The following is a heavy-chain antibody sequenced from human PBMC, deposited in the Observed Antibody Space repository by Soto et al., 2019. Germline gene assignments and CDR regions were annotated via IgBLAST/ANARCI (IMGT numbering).Heavy chain of an antibody. V-gene: IGHV1-69*12. CDR2: IIPIFGTA. CDR1: GGTFSSYA. J-gene: IGHJ6*02. CDR3: ARVLDYYYGMDV. D-gene: IGHD3-3*01. Sequence: QVQLVQSGAEVKKPGSSVKVSCKASGGTFSSYALSWVRQATGQGLEWMGGIIPIFGTANYAQKFQGRVTITADESTSTAYMELISLRCEDTAVYYCARVLDYYYGMDVWGQGTTVTVSS.